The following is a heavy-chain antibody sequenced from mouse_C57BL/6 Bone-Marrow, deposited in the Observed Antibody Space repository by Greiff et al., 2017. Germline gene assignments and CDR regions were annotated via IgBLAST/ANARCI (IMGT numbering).Heavy chain of an antibody. V-gene: IGHV1-82*01. J-gene: IGHJ2*01. D-gene: IGHD3-2*02. CDR3: ARFDSSGFPDY. CDR2: IYPGDGDT. Sequence: VQLQESGPELVKPGASVKISCKASGYAFSSSWMNWVKQRPGKGLEWIGRIYPGDGDTNYNGKFKGKATLTADKSSSTAYMQRSSLTSEDSAVYFCARFDSSGFPDYWGQGTTLTVSS. CDR1: GYAFSSSW.